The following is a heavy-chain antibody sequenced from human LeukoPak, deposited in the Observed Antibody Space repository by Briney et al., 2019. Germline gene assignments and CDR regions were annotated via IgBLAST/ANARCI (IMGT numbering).Heavy chain of an antibody. CDR1: GGSVNSGSYY. CDR3: ARDTYNYDGSGYYYLDY. V-gene: IGHV4-61*01. Sequence: SETLSLTCTVSGGSVNSGSYYWSWIRQPPGKGLEWIGYIYYSGSTIYNPSLKSRVTISVDTSKNQFSLKLSSVTAADTAVYYCARDTYNYDGSGYYYLDYWGQGTLATVSS. D-gene: IGHD3-22*01. CDR2: IYYSGST. J-gene: IGHJ4*02.